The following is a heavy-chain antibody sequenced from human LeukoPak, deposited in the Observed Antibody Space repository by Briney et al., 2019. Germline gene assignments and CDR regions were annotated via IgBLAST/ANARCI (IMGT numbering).Heavy chain of an antibody. CDR2: IYPGDSDT. CDR3: ASAQKSHGFDV. CDR1: GYGFTSYW. Sequence: GESLKISCKGSGYGFTSYWIGWVRPMPGRGLGWMGIIYPGDSDTRYTPSFQGQVTISVDKSISTAYLQWSSLEASVTAMYYCASAQKSHGFDVWGQGTMVTVSS. J-gene: IGHJ3*01. V-gene: IGHV5-51*01.